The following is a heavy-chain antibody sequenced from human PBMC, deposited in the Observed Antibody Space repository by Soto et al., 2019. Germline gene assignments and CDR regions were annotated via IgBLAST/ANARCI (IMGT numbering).Heavy chain of an antibody. CDR1: GGSISSYY. V-gene: IGHV4-59*08. J-gene: IGHJ4*02. D-gene: IGHD3-22*01. CDR3: ARGDGSGYQFFDY. Sequence: SETLSLTCTVSGGSISSYYWSWIRQPPGKGLEWIGYIYYTGSTNYNPSIKSRVTISVDTSKNQLSLKLSSVTAAETAVYYCARGDGSGYQFFDYWGQGTPVTVS. CDR2: IYYTGST.